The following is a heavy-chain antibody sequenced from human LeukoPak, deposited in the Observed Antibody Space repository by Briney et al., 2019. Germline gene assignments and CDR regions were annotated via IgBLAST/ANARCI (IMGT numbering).Heavy chain of an antibody. D-gene: IGHD3-22*01. CDR2: INPNSGGT. Sequence: ASVKVSCKASGYTFTGYYMHWVRQAPGQGLEWMGWINPNSGGTNYAQKFQGRVTMTRGTSISTAYMELSRLRSDDTAVYYCASDLGADSSGIYYYYGMDVWGQGTTVTVSS. J-gene: IGHJ6*02. CDR1: GYTFTGYY. CDR3: ASDLGADSSGIYYYYGMDV. V-gene: IGHV1-2*02.